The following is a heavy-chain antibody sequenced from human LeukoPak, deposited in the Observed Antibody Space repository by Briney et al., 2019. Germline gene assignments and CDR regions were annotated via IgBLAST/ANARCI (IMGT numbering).Heavy chain of an antibody. Sequence: SETLSLTCTVSGGSISSSSYYWGWIRQPPGKGLEWIGSIYYSGSTYYNPSLKSRVTISVDTSKNQFSLKLSSVTAADTAVYYCARTEGDSYGYVYWGQGTLVTVSS. V-gene: IGHV4-39*01. CDR2: IYYSGST. D-gene: IGHD5-18*01. CDR1: GGSISSSSYY. CDR3: ARTEGDSYGYVY. J-gene: IGHJ4*02.